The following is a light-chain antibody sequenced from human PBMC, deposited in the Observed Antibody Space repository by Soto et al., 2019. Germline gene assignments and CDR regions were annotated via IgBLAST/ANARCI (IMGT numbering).Light chain of an antibody. CDR1: SSNIGNNY. Sequence: QSVLTQPPSVSAAPGQKVTISCSGSSSNIGNNYVSWYQQLPGTAPKLLIYDNNKRPSVIPDRFSGSKSGTSATLGITGLQTGDEADYYCGTLDSSLSAVVFGGGTQLTVL. CDR3: GTLDSSLSAVV. CDR2: DNN. J-gene: IGLJ2*01. V-gene: IGLV1-51*01.